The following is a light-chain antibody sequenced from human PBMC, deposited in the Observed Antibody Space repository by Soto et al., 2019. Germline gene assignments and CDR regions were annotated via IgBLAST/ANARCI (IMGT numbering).Light chain of an antibody. J-gene: IGKJ1*01. CDR1: QSVSIH. Sequence: ETVMTQSPGTLSVSLGERATLSCRASQSVSIHLAWYQQKPGQAPRLLIHGASARATGIPARFRGSGSGTEFTLTITNLQSEDFAVYYCQQYDNLPPWTFGQGTKVDI. V-gene: IGKV3-15*01. CDR2: GAS. CDR3: QQYDNLPPWT.